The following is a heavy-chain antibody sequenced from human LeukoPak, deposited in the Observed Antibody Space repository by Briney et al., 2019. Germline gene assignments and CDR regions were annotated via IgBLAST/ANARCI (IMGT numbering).Heavy chain of an antibody. V-gene: IGHV3-30*02. Sequence: GGSLRLSCAASGFTFSSYGMHWVRQAPGKGLEWVAFIRYDGSNKYYADSVKGRFTISRGDSKNTLYLQMNSLRAEDTAVYYCAKDRGQWLVRWVRWFDPWGQGTLVTVSS. J-gene: IGHJ5*02. CDR1: GFTFSSYG. CDR2: IRYDGSNK. CDR3: AKDRGQWLVRWVRWFDP. D-gene: IGHD6-19*01.